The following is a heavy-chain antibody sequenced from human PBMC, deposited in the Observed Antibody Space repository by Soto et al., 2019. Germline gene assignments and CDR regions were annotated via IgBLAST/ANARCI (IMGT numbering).Heavy chain of an antibody. V-gene: IGHV2-5*01. CDR2: IYWNDDK. J-gene: IGHJ5*02. CDR1: GFSLRTSGVG. Sequence: SGPTLVNPTQTLTLTYIFSGFSLRTSGVGVGWIRQPPGKALEWLGFIYWNDDKRYSPSLESRLTITRDTSKNQVVLTMTNMDPVDTATYYCAKSGSSGWYGWFDPWGQGTLVTVSS. CDR3: AKSGSSGWYGWFDP. D-gene: IGHD6-13*01.